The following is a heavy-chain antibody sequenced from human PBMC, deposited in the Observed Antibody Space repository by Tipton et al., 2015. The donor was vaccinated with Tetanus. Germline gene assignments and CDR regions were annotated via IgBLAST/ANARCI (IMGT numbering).Heavy chain of an antibody. CDR1: GFTFSDYS. V-gene: IGHV3-48*02. CDR2: ISGSGGHI. D-gene: IGHD6-13*01. J-gene: IGHJ6*02. CDR3: ARERRSYIASAGYGMDV. Sequence: GSLRLSCVGSGFTFSDYSINWVRQAPGRGLEWVTFISGSGGHIYYADSVKGRFTVSRDNAKNSVYLQMSSLRDDDTAIYYCARERRSYIASAGYGMDVWGQGTPVTASS.